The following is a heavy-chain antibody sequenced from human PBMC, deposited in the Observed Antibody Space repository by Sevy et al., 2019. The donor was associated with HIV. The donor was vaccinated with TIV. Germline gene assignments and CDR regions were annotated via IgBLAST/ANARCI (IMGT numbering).Heavy chain of an antibody. CDR3: ARQYSSSFGIDH. CDR2: LYNRGST. J-gene: IGHJ4*02. D-gene: IGHD6-6*01. Sequence: SETLSLTCIVSGGSFTSDYWSWIRQPPGKGLEWIGYLYNRGSTTYNPSFKSRVTISVDTSKKQIYLKLNSVTAADTAVYYCARQYSSSFGIDHWGQGTRVTVSS. CDR1: GGSFTSDY. V-gene: IGHV4-59*08.